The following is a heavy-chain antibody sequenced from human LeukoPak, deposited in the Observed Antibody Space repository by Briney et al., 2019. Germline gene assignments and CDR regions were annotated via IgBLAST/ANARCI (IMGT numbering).Heavy chain of an antibody. CDR3: ARSRGFSYGFNFDY. CDR2: IYYSGST. CDR1: GGSISSGGYY. V-gene: IGHV4-31*03. J-gene: IGHJ4*02. Sequence: SETLSLTCTVSGGSISSGGYYWSWIRQHPGKGLEWIGYIYYSGSTYYNPSLKSRVTISVDTSKNQFSLKLSSVTAADTAVYYCARSRGFSYGFNFDYWGQGTLVTVSS. D-gene: IGHD5-18*01.